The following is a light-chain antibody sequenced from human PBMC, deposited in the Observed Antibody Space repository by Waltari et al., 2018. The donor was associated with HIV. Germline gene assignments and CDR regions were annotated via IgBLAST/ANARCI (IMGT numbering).Light chain of an antibody. Sequence: DINMTQSPSSLSASVGDRVTITCRASESIIGYLNWYHQSPGKAPTLLIFGTSTLQDGVPSRFSGSGSETEFALSIAGLQREDFGTYFCQQTFSPPRTFGPGT. CDR3: QQTFSPPRT. CDR1: ESIIGY. V-gene: IGKV1-39*01. CDR2: GTS. J-gene: IGKJ2*01.